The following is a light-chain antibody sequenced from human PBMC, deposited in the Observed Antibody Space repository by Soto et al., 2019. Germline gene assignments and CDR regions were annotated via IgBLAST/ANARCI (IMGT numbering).Light chain of an antibody. J-gene: IGKJ5*01. CDR1: QGISSY. CDR2: TAS. CDR3: QQYYSYPIT. Sequence: AIRMTQSPSSFSASTGDRVTITCRASQGISSYLAWYQQKPGKAPKLLIYTASTLQSGVPSRISGSGSGTDFTLIISCLQSEDFATYYCQQYYSYPITFGQGTRLEIK. V-gene: IGKV1-8*01.